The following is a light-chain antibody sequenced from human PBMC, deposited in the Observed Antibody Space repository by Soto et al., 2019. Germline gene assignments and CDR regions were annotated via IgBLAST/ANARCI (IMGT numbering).Light chain of an antibody. Sequence: EIVMTQSPSTLSVSPGERATLFCGASQSVSSNLAWYQQKPGQAPRLLIYGASIRATGIPDRFSGSGSATEFTLTISSLKSEDFAVYYCQQYNNWPETFGQGTKVE. CDR2: GAS. V-gene: IGKV3-15*01. J-gene: IGKJ1*01. CDR3: QQYNNWPET. CDR1: QSVSSN.